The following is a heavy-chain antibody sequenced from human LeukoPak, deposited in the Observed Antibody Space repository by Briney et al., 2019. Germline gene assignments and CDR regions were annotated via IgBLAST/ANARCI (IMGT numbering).Heavy chain of an antibody. Sequence: GGSLRLSCAASGFTFSSYSMNWVRQAPGKGLEWVSSISSSRSYKYYADSVKSRFTISRDNAKNSLYLQMNSLRAEDTAVYYCARDLGGYDSAGWGQGTLVTVSS. CDR1: GFTFSSYS. CDR3: ARDLGGYDSAG. CDR2: ISSSRSYK. V-gene: IGHV3-21*01. D-gene: IGHD5-12*01. J-gene: IGHJ4*02.